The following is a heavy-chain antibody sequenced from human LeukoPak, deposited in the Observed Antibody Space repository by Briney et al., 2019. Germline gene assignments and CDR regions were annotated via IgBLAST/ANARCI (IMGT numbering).Heavy chain of an antibody. D-gene: IGHD3-22*01. J-gene: IGHJ4*02. Sequence: ASVKVSCKASGGTFSSYAISWVRQAPGQGLEWMGRIIPILGIANYAQKFQGRVTITADKSTSTAYMELSSLRSEDTAVYYCARETKRRITMIVVVNHFDYWGQGTLVTVSS. CDR1: GGTFSSYA. CDR2: IIPILGIA. V-gene: IGHV1-69*04. CDR3: ARETKRRITMIVVVNHFDY.